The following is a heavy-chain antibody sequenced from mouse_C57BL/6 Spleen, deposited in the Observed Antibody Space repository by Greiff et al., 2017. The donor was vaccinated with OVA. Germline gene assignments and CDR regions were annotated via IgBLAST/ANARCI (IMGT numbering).Heavy chain of an antibody. CDR2: IYWDDDK. Sequence: QVTLKECGPGLLQSSQTLSLTCSFSGFSLSTSGMGVSWIRQPSGKGLEWLAHIYWDDDKRYNPSLKSRLTISKDTSRNQVFLKITSVDTADTATYYCARRGEDYAMDYWGQGTSVTVSS. CDR3: ARRGEDYAMDY. V-gene: IGHV8-12*01. CDR1: GFSLSTSGMG. J-gene: IGHJ4*01.